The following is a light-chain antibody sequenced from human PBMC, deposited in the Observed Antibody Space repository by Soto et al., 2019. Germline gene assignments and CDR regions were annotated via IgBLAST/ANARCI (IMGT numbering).Light chain of an antibody. J-gene: IGKJ3*01. Sequence: EIVLTQSPGTLSLSPGERATLSCRASQSVRSNYLAWYQQKPGQAPRLLIYDTSNRATGIPDRFSGSGSGTDFTLTISRLEPEDFAVYSCQQYVSSPFTFGPGTKVDIK. CDR2: DTS. CDR1: QSVRSNY. V-gene: IGKV3-20*01. CDR3: QQYVSSPFT.